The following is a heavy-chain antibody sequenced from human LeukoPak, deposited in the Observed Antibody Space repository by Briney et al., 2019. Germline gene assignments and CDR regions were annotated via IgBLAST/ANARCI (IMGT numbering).Heavy chain of an antibody. CDR1: GFPFSSYW. V-gene: IGHV3-30*18. J-gene: IGHJ4*02. Sequence: GGSLRLSCVASGFPFSSYWMTWVRQAPGKGLEWVAVISYDGSNKYYADSVKGRFTISRDNSKNTLYLQMNSLRAEDTAVYYCAKGVWMATRTSADYWGQGTLVTVSS. D-gene: IGHD5-24*01. CDR2: ISYDGSNK. CDR3: AKGVWMATRTSADY.